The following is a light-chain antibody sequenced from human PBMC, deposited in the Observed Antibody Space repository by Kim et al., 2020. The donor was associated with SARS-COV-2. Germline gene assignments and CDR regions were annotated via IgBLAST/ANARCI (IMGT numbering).Light chain of an antibody. J-gene: IGKJ1*01. V-gene: IGKV3-20*01. CDR3: QRYGTSPRT. CDR1: QSVSSDY. Sequence: PGERATLSCRASQSVSSDYLAWYQQKPGQAPRLLIYGASSRATGIPDRFSGSGSGTDFTLTISRLEPEDFAVYYCQRYGTSPRTFGQGTKVDIK. CDR2: GAS.